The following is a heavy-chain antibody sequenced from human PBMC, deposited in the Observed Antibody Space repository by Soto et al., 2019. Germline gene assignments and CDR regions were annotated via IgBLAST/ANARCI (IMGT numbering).Heavy chain of an antibody. D-gene: IGHD2-15*01. CDR3: ARGLLGFGSPYYFDY. V-gene: IGHV1-46*01. J-gene: IGHJ4*02. CDR2: INPSGGST. Sequence: QVQLVQSGAEVKKPGASVKVSCKASGYIFTRYYMHWVRQAPGQGLEWLGIINPSGGSTSYTQKFQGRVTMTRDKSTSTVYMVLSSLRSEDTAVYYCARGLLGFGSPYYFDYWGQGTLVTVSS. CDR1: GYIFTRYY.